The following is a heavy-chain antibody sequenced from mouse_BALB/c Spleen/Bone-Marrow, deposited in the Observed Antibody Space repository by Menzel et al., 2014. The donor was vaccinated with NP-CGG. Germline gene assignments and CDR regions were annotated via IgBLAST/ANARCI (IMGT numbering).Heavy chain of an antibody. V-gene: IGHV5-2*01. D-gene: IGHD1-1*02. CDR2: INSDGGST. Sequence: DVQLQESGGGLVQPGESLKLSCESNEYEFXSXDXSWVXKTPXXXXXLVXAINSDGGSTYYPDTMERRFIISRDNTKKTLYLQMSSRRSEDTALYYRARHGNYAMDYWGQGTSVTVSS. J-gene: IGHJ4*01. CDR1: EYEFXSXD. CDR3: ARHGNYAMDY.